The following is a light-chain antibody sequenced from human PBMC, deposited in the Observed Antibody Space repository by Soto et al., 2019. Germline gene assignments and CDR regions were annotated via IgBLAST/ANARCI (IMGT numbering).Light chain of an antibody. CDR1: SSDVGGYNY. Sequence: QSALTQPASVSGSPGQSITISCTGTSSDVGGYNYVSWYQLHPGKAPKLMIYEVSNRPSGISNRFSASKSGNTASLTISGLQDEDEDDYYCFSYTSSTAYVFGTGTKVTV. V-gene: IGLV2-14*01. CDR2: EVS. CDR3: FSYTSSTAYV. J-gene: IGLJ1*01.